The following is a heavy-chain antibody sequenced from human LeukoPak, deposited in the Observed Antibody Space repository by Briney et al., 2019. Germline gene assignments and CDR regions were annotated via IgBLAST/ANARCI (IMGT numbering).Heavy chain of an antibody. Sequence: GASVKVSCKASGYTFTGYYMHWVRQAPGQGLEWMGWINPNSGGTNYAQKFQGRVTMTRDTSISTAYMELSRLRSDDTAVYYCARDVDDPITMILGDDYWGQGTLVTVSS. CDR3: ARDVDDPITMILGDDY. CDR1: GYTFTGYY. J-gene: IGHJ4*02. V-gene: IGHV1-2*02. D-gene: IGHD3-22*01. CDR2: INPNSGGT.